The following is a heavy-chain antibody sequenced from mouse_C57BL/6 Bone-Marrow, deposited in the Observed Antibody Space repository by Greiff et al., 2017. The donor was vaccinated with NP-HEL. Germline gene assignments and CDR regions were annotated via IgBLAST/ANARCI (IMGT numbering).Heavy chain of an antibody. D-gene: IGHD1-1*01. J-gene: IGHJ3*01. V-gene: IGHV5-17*01. Sequence: EVQLQESGGGLVKPGGSLKLSCAASGFTFSDYGMHWVRQAPEKGLEWVAYISSGSSTIYYADTVKGRFTISRDNAKNTLFLQMTSLRSEDTAMYYCARDYEGFAYWGQGTLVTVSA. CDR3: ARDYEGFAY. CDR1: GFTFSDYG. CDR2: ISSGSSTI.